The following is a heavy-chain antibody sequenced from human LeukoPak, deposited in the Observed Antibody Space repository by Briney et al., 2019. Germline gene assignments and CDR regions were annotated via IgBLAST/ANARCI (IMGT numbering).Heavy chain of an antibody. CDR1: GGSISSYY. J-gene: IGHJ6*03. D-gene: IGHD5-18*01. V-gene: IGHV4-59*12. Sequence: SETLSPTCTVSGGSISSYYWSWIRQPPGKGLEWIGYIYYGGSTNYNPSLKSRVTISVDTSKNQFSLKLSSVTAADTAVYYCARGYSMDVWGKGTTVTVSS. CDR3: ARGYSMDV. CDR2: IYYGGST.